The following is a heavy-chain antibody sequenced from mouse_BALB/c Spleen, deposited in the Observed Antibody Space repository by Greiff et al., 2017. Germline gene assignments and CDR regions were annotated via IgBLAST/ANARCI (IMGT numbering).Heavy chain of an antibody. CDR3: ARGGDNGNSEFAY. Sequence: EVKLQESGPELVKPGASMKISCKASGYSFTGYTMNWVKQSHGKNLEWIGLINPYNGGTSYNQKFKGKATLTVDTSSSTAYMQLLSLTSEDSAVSFCARGGDNGNSEFAYWGEGTLVTVSA. CDR2: INPYNGGT. V-gene: IGHV1-25*01. D-gene: IGHD2-1*01. CDR1: GYSFTGYT. J-gene: IGHJ3*01.